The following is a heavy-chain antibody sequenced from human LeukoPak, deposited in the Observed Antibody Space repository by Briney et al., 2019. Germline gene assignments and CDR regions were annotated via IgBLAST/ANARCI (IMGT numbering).Heavy chain of an antibody. CDR3: ARGQGTVTTH. V-gene: IGHV4-34*01. Sequence: SETLSLTCADSGGSFSGYYWTWIRQPPGKGLEWIGEINHSGSANYNPSLKSRVTISLDTSKNQFSLKLISVTAADTAVYYCARGQGTVTTHWGQGTLVTVSS. CDR2: INHSGSA. D-gene: IGHD4-17*01. J-gene: IGHJ4*02. CDR1: GGSFSGYY.